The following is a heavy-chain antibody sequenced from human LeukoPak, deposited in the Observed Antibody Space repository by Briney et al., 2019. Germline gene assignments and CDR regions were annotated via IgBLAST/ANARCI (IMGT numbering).Heavy chain of an antibody. V-gene: IGHV3-48*02. CDR2: ISSSGSTF. Sequence: PGGSLRLSCAASGFTFSSYAMSWVRQAPGKGLEWVSYISSSGSTFYSADSVKGRFTVSRDNAKNSLYLQMNSLRDEYTAVYYCARCHYYDSSGFDYWGQGTLVTVSS. CDR3: ARCHYYDSSGFDY. J-gene: IGHJ4*02. D-gene: IGHD3-22*01. CDR1: GFTFSSYA.